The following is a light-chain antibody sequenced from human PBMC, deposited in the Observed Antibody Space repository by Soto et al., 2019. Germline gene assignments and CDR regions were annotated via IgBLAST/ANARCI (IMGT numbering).Light chain of an antibody. CDR2: EVN. Sequence: QSALTQPASVSGSPGQSITISCTGTSTDIAKYKLVAWYQQRPDSAPKLFIYEVNKRPSGVSDRFSGSKSGNTASLTISGLQPEDEADYYCSSYAGASTWVFGGGTKLTVL. V-gene: IGLV2-23*02. CDR3: SSYAGASTWV. J-gene: IGLJ3*02. CDR1: STDIAKYKL.